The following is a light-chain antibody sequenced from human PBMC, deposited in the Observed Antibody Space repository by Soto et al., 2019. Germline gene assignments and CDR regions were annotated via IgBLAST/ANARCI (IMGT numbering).Light chain of an antibody. J-gene: IGLJ1*01. CDR2: DVN. Sequence: QSALTQPASVSGSLGQSITISCTGTSSDVAAYNYVSWYQQHPGKAPKLMIYDVNNRPSGVSSRFSGSKSGNTASLTISGLQAEDEADYYCSSYTGSTTDVFGTGTKVTVL. V-gene: IGLV2-14*03. CDR1: SSDVAAYNY. CDR3: SSYTGSTTDV.